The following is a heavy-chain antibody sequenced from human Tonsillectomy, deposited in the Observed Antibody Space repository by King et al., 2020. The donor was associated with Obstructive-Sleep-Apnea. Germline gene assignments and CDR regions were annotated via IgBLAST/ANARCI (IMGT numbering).Heavy chain of an antibody. D-gene: IGHD2-15*01. J-gene: IGHJ6*02. V-gene: IGHV3-13*01. Sequence: VQLVESGGGLVQPGGSLRLSCAASGFTFSSYDMHWVRQVTGKGLEWVSAIGTAGDTYYPGSVKGRFTISRENAKNSLYLQMNSLRAGDTAVYSCTRAPPYCSGGSCHESYYYGMDVWGQGTTVTVSS. CDR1: GFTFSSYD. CDR2: IGTAGDT. CDR3: TRAPPYCSGGSCHESYYYGMDV.